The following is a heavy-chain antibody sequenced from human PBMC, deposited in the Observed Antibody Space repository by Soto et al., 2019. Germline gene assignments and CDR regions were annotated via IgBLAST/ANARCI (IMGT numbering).Heavy chain of an antibody. Sequence: SVKVSCKAPGGTFSSYAISWVRQAPGQGLEWMGGIIPIFGTANYAQKFQGRVTITADESTSTAYMELSSLRSEDTAVYYCARTNWNYVQVLYYFDHWGQGTLVTVSS. CDR1: GGTFSSYA. V-gene: IGHV1-69*13. J-gene: IGHJ4*02. CDR2: IIPIFGTA. CDR3: ARTNWNYVQVLYYFDH. D-gene: IGHD1-7*01.